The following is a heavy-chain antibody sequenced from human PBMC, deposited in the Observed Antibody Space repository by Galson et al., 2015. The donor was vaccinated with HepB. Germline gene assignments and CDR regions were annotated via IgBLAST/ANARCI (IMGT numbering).Heavy chain of an antibody. J-gene: IGHJ6*02. CDR1: GGTFSSYA. V-gene: IGHV1-69*13. Sequence: SVKVSCKASGGTFSSYAISWVRQAPGQGLEWMGGIIPIFGTANYAQKFQGRVTITADESTSTAYMELSSLRSEDTAVYYCARGGIAAAGPYGMDVWGQGTTVTVSS. D-gene: IGHD6-13*01. CDR2: IIPIFGTA. CDR3: ARGGIAAAGPYGMDV.